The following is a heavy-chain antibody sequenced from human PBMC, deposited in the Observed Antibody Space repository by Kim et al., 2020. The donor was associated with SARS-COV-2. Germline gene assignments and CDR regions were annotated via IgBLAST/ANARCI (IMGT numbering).Heavy chain of an antibody. Sequence: SVKVSCKASGGTFSSYAISWVRQAPGQGLEWMGGIIPIFGTANYAQKFQGRVTITADESTSTAYMELSSLRSEDTAVYYCARDRGSSQIKTDAFDIWGQGTMVTVSS. D-gene: IGHD3-10*01. CDR2: IIPIFGTA. CDR3: ARDRGSSQIKTDAFDI. J-gene: IGHJ3*02. V-gene: IGHV1-69*13. CDR1: GGTFSSYA.